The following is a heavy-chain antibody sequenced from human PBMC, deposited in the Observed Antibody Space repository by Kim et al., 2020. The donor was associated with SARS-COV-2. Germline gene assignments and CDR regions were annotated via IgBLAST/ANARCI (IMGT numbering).Heavy chain of an antibody. V-gene: IGHV4-39*01. CDR1: GGSISSSSYY. J-gene: IGHJ5*01. CDR3: ARRGVKEVTIFGVVEDNWFDS. D-gene: IGHD3-3*01. Sequence: SETLSLTCTVSGGSISSSSYYWGWIRQPPGKGLEWIGSIYYNGSTYYNPSLKSRVTISVDPSKNQFSLKLRSVTAADTAVYYCARRGVKEVTIFGVVEDNWFDSWGQGTLVTVSS. CDR2: IYYNGST.